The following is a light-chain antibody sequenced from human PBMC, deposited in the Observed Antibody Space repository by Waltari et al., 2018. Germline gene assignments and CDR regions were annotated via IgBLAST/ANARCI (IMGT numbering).Light chain of an antibody. CDR1: NIGTCS. J-gene: IGLJ1*01. Sequence: SYVVTPPPSVSVAPGEPATIPCGGDNIGTCSVHWYQQKAGQAPVLVIFYDRDRPSGIPDRFSGSNSGNTATLTISRVEAGDEARYYCHVWHPHVDPGVFGTGTEVTVL. CDR3: HVWHPHVDPGV. V-gene: IGLV3-21*04. CDR2: YDR.